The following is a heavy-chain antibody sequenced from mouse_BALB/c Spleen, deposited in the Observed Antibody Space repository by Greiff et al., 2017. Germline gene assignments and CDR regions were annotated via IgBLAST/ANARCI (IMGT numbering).Heavy chain of an antibody. Sequence: VQRVESGPGLVAPSQSLSITCTVSGFSLTGYGVNWVRQPPGKGLEWLGMIWGDGSTDYNSALKSRLSISKDNSKSQVFLKMNSLQTDDTARYYCARDDWDKGSWFAYWGQGTLVTVSA. J-gene: IGHJ3*01. D-gene: IGHD4-1*01. CDR2: IWGDGST. V-gene: IGHV2-6-7*01. CDR3: ARDDWDKGSWFAY. CDR1: GFSLTGYG.